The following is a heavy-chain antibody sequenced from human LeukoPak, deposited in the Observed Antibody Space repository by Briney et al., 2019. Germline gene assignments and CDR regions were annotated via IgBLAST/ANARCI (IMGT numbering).Heavy chain of an antibody. J-gene: IGHJ4*02. D-gene: IGHD6-19*01. V-gene: IGHV3-33*08. CDR1: GFTFSSYA. CDR2: ICYDGSNK. Sequence: GGSLRLSCAASGFTFSSYAMSWVRQAPGKGLEWVALICYDGSNKFYADSVKGRFTISRDNSKNTLYLQMKSWMTEAKAVYYCARLRAGIAVAVDYWGQGTLVTVSS. CDR3: ARLRAGIAVAVDY.